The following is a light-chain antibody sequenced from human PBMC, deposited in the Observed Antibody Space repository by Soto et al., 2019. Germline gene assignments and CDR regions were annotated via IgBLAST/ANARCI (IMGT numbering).Light chain of an antibody. V-gene: IGLV1-40*01. Sequence: QSVLTQPPSVSGAPGQRVTISCTGSTSNIGAGYDVHWYQQFPGTVPKLLIYGNTNRPSGVPDRFSGSKSATSASLAITGLQAEDEADYYCQSYDSSLSGSVFGGGTKVTVL. CDR3: QSYDSSLSGSV. CDR1: TSNIGAGYD. CDR2: GNT. J-gene: IGLJ2*01.